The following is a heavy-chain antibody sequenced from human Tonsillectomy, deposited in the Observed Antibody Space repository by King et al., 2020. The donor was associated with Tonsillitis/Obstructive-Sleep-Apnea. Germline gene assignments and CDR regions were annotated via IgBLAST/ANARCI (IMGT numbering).Heavy chain of an antibody. CDR3: LTTDWDY. D-gene: IGHD4-17*01. CDR1: GFTFSNAW. V-gene: IGHV3-15*01. CDR2: IKSKTDGGTT. J-gene: IGHJ4*02. Sequence: QLVQSGGGLVKPGGSLRLSCAASGFTFSNAWMSWVRQAPGKGLEWVGRIKSKTDGGTTDYPAPVKGRFTNPRDDSKKTLYLQMKSLKTEDTAVYYCLTTDWDYWGQGTLVTVSS.